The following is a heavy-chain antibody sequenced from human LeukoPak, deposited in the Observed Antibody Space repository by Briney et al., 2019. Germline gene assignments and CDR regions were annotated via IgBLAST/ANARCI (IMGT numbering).Heavy chain of an antibody. V-gene: IGHV4-34*01. CDR2: INHSGST. CDR1: GGSPSGYY. D-gene: IGHD5-18*01. CDR3: ARGRLGHSHGYCDY. J-gene: IGHJ4*02. Sequence: SETLSLTCAVYGGSPSGYYWSWIRQPPGKGREWIGEINHSGSTNYNPSLTSRVTIPVDTSKNQFSLNLSSVTAADTAVYYCARGRLGHSHGYCDYWAQGTLVSVSS.